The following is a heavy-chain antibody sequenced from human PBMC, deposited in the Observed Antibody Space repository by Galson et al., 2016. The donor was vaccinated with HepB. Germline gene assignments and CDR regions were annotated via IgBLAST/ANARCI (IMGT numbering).Heavy chain of an antibody. CDR1: GFTFIDYP. Sequence: SLRLSCAVSGFTFIDYPMHWVRQAPGKGLEYVGVISANGASTNYAGSVKGRFSISRDNSKNTLYVQMNSLRTEDTAIYYCVKGGDDSLDPFDIWGQGTMVTVSS. CDR2: ISANGAST. J-gene: IGHJ3*02. V-gene: IGHV3-64*05. CDR3: VKGGDDSLDPFDI. D-gene: IGHD3-22*01.